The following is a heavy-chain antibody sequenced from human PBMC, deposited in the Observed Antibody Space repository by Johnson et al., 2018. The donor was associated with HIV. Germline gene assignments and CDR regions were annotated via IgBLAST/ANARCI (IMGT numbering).Heavy chain of an antibody. D-gene: IGHD3-3*01. CDR3: AKTYYDFWSGYFGAFDI. CDR1: GFTFSTYS. CDR2: ISSNGGRT. J-gene: IGHJ3*02. V-gene: IGHV3-64*04. Sequence: QVQLVESGGGLVQPGGSLRLSCAASGFTFSTYSMHWVRQAPGKGLEYVSTISSNGGRTYYTEAVQGRFTISRDNSKNTLYLQMNSLRAEDTALYYCAKTYYDFWSGYFGAFDIWGQGTMVTVSS.